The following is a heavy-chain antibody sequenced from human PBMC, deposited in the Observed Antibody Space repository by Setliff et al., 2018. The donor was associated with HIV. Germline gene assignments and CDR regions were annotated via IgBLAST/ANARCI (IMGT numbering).Heavy chain of an antibody. D-gene: IGHD5-12*01. Sequence: ASVKVSCKASGYTFTSYGISWVRQAPGQGLEWMGWISAYNGDTNYAQKLQGRVTMTTDTSTSTAYMELRSLRSDNTAVYYCARDNKVAPLDFWGQGTLVTVSS. V-gene: IGHV1-18*01. CDR1: GYTFTSYG. CDR2: ISAYNGDT. CDR3: ARDNKVAPLDF. J-gene: IGHJ4*02.